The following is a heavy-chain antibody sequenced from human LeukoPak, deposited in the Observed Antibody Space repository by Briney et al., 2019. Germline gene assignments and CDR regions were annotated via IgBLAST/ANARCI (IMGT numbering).Heavy chain of an antibody. CDR3: ARNPYCGGDCYFGYYFDY. CDR2: IKQDGSEK. J-gene: IGHJ4*02. D-gene: IGHD2-21*02. Sequence: PGGSLRLSCAASGFTFSSYWMSWVRQAPGKGLEWVANIKQDGSEKYYVDSVKGRFTISRDNAKNSLYLQMNSLRAEDTAVYYCARNPYCGGDCYFGYYFDYWGQGTLVTVSS. V-gene: IGHV3-7*01. CDR1: GFTFSSYW.